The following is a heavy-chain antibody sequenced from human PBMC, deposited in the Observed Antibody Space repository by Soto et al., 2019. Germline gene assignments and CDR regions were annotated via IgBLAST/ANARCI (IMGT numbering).Heavy chain of an antibody. J-gene: IGHJ5*02. CDR3: ARVDGGNSA. CDR1: GFIVSNNY. CDR2: IHRAGTT. V-gene: IGHV3-66*01. Sequence: EVQLVESGGGLVQPGGSLRLSCAASGFIVSNNYFTWVRKAPGKGLESVSVIHRAGTTYYADSVKGRFTISRDNSKNTVYLQMNSLRADDTAVYYCARVDGGNSAWGQGTLVTVSS. D-gene: IGHD2-21*02.